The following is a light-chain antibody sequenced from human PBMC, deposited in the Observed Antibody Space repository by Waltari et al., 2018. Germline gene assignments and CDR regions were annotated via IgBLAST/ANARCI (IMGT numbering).Light chain of an antibody. CDR3: SSYTSSSPVV. Sequence: QSALTQPASVSGSPGQSVTIPCTGTSSYVGGYNYVSWYQQHPGKAPKIMIYEVSNRPSGVSNRFSGSKSGNTASLTISGLQAEDEADYYCSSYTSSSPVVFGGGTKLTVL. CDR1: SSYVGGYNY. J-gene: IGLJ2*01. CDR2: EVS. V-gene: IGLV2-14*01.